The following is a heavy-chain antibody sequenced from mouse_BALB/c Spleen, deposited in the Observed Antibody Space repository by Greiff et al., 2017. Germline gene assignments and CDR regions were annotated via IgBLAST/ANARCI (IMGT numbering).Heavy chain of an antibody. CDR2: INPSTGYT. CDR3: ARRDYYGSRHYAMDY. Sequence: QVQLQQSGAELAKPGASVKMSCKASGYTFTSYWMHWVKQRPGQGLEWIGYINPSTGYTEYNQKFKDKATLTADKSSSTAYMQLSSLTSEDSAVYYCARRDYYGSRHYAMDYWGQGTSVTVSS. CDR1: GYTFTSYW. J-gene: IGHJ4*01. V-gene: IGHV1-7*01. D-gene: IGHD1-1*01.